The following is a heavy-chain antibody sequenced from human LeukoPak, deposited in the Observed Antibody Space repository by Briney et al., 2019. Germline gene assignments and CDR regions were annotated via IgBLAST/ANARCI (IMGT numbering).Heavy chain of an antibody. Sequence: ASVKVSCKASGYTFTGYYMHWVRQAPGQGLEWMGRINPNSGGTNYAQKFQGRVTVTRDTSISTAYMELSRLRSDDTAVYYCARVRGWSSQFDAFDIWGQGTMVTVSS. CDR1: GYTFTGYY. V-gene: IGHV1-2*06. CDR2: INPNSGGT. CDR3: ARVRGWSSQFDAFDI. D-gene: IGHD3-3*01. J-gene: IGHJ3*02.